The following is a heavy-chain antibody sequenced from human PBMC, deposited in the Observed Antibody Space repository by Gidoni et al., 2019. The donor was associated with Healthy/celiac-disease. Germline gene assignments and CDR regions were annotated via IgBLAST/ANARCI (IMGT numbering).Heavy chain of an antibody. V-gene: IGHV3-23*01. CDR2: ISGSGGST. J-gene: IGHJ3*01. CDR1: GFPFSSYA. CDR3: AKDPLYYYDSSGSLGV. Sequence: EVQLLESGGGLVQPGGSLRLSCSASGFPFSSYAMSWVRQAPGKGLEWVSAISGSGGSTYYADSVKGRFTISRDNSKNTLYLQMNSLRAEDTAVYYCAKDPLYYYDSSGSLGVWGQGTMVTVSS. D-gene: IGHD3-22*01.